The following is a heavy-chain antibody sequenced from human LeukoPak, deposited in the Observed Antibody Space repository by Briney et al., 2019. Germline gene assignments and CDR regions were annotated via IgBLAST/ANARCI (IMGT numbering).Heavy chain of an antibody. CDR1: GDSVPSSSAS. Sequence: SPALSLTSAISGDSVPSSSASWNWIRQSPSRGLYCLGRTYYRSKWCNDYALSVKGRITINADTSKNQFSLQVISMTPEDTAVYYCARYPYVSGSPQHWFDPWGQGNLVTVSS. J-gene: IGHJ5*02. V-gene: IGHV6-1*01. D-gene: IGHD3-10*01. CDR2: TYYRSKWCN. CDR3: ARYPYVSGSPQHWFDP.